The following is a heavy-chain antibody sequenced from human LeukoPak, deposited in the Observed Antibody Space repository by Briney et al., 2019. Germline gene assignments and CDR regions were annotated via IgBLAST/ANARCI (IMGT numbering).Heavy chain of an antibody. CDR3: ARDRRLVVPAAMYHYYYGMDV. J-gene: IGHJ6*02. Sequence: SETLSLTCTVSRGSISSGGSYWSWIRHHPGKGLVWIGYIYYSGSTYYNPSLKSRVTISVDTSKNQFSLKLSSVTAADTAVYYCARDRRLVVPAAMYHYYYGMDVWGQGTTVTVS. V-gene: IGHV4-31*03. CDR2: IYYSGST. CDR1: RGSISSGGSY. D-gene: IGHD2-2*01.